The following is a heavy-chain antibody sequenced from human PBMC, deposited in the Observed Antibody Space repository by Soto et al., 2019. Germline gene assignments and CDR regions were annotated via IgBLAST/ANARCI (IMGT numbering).Heavy chain of an antibody. J-gene: IGHJ4*02. CDR3: ARVVRYSSSWYSEYYFDY. Sequence: QVQLVQSGAEVKKPGASVKVSCKASGYTFTSYDINWVRQATGQGLEWMGWMNPNSGNTGYAQKFQGRVTMTRNTSISTAYMELISLRSEDTAVYYCARVVRYSSSWYSEYYFDYWGQGTLVTVSS. CDR1: GYTFTSYD. CDR2: MNPNSGNT. V-gene: IGHV1-8*01. D-gene: IGHD6-13*01.